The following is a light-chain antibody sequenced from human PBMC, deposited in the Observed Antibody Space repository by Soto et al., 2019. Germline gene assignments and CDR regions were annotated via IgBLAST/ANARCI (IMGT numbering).Light chain of an antibody. J-gene: IGKJ1*01. CDR2: WAS. CDR1: QSLLYRSNNNNY. CDR3: QQYYSTPQT. V-gene: IGKV4-1*01. Sequence: DIVMTQSPDSLAVSLGERATINCKSSQSLLYRSNNNNYLAWYQQKPGQPPKLLIYWASTRESGVPDRFSGSGSGTDFTLTISSLQTEDVAVYYGQQYYSTPQTFGQGTKVEIK.